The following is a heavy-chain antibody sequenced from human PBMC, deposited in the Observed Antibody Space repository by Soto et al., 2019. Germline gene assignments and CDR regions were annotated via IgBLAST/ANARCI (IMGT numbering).Heavy chain of an antibody. D-gene: IGHD6-19*01. V-gene: IGHV3-66*01. CDR1: WFTVSNNY. J-gene: IGHJ4*02. CDR2: LYSSGST. CDR3: AREASGSGWWSQGSFES. Sequence: EVHLVESGGGLVQPGGSLRLSCAASWFTVSNNYMSWVRQAPGKRLEWVSSLYSSGSTYYSDSVKGRFTVYRDISENKMYLQMNSLRVEDTAVYYCAREASGSGWWSQGSFESWGQGTLVTVSS.